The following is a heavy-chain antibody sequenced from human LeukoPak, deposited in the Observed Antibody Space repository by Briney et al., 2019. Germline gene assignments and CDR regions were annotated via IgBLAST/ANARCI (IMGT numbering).Heavy chain of an antibody. CDR3: ARRGTTRLTDYYYYMDV. D-gene: IGHD1-1*01. CDR1: GGSISSSSYY. J-gene: IGHJ6*03. V-gene: IGHV4-39*01. Sequence: SETLSLTCTVSGGSISSSSYYWGWLRQPPGKGLEWIGSIYYSGNTYYNPSLKSRVTISVDTSKNQFSLKLSSVTAADTAVYYCARRGTTRLTDYYYYMDVWGKGTTVTISS. CDR2: IYYSGNT.